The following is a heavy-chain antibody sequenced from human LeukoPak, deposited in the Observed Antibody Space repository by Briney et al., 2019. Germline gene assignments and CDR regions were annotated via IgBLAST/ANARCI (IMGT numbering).Heavy chain of an antibody. Sequence: GPSVKVSCKASGYTFTGYYMHWVRQAPGQGLEWMGWINLNSGGTNYAQKFQGRVTMTRDTSISTAYMELSRLRSDDTAVYYCARERLGWLHAFDIWGQGTMVTVSS. CDR2: INLNSGGT. V-gene: IGHV1-2*02. CDR1: GYTFTGYY. CDR3: ARERLGWLHAFDI. D-gene: IGHD5-12*01. J-gene: IGHJ3*02.